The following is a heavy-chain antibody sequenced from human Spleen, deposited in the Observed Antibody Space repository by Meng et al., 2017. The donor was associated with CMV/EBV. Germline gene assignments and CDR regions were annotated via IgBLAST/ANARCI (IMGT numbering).Heavy chain of an antibody. D-gene: IGHD6-13*01. J-gene: IGHJ4*02. CDR2: ISSDGSST. CDR1: GFTFSNYW. Sequence: CGAAGFTFSNYWMNWVRRDPGEELVWVSHISSDGSSTTYADSVKGRFTISRDNAKNTLYLQMNSLRPEDTALYYCAKGGSNWYIFDYWGQGSLVTVSS. CDR3: AKGGSNWYIFDY. V-gene: IGHV3-74*03.